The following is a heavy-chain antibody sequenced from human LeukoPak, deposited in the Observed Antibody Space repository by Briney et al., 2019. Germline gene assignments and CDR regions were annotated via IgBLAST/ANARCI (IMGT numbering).Heavy chain of an antibody. Sequence: PSETLSLTCTVSGGSINSAGYYWTWIRQHPGKGLEWIGYIYYSGSTYYNPSLKSRVTISVDTSKNQFSLKLSSVTAADTAVYYCARWRGYYGSGSYLSWGQGTLVTVSS. CDR1: GGSINSAGYY. V-gene: IGHV4-31*03. D-gene: IGHD3-10*01. CDR2: IYYSGST. J-gene: IGHJ5*02. CDR3: ARWRGYYGSGSYLS.